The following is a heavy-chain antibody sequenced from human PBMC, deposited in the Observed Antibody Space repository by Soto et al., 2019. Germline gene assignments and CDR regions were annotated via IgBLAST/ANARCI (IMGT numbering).Heavy chain of an antibody. V-gene: IGHV3-21*01. CDR1: VFTFVIYS. CDR3: ERDHRIIDKAMVHWLET. J-gene: IGHJ5*02. Sequence: GGSXRLCCAASVFTFVIYSRNVIRHAPGQGLECVSSISSSSYIEYAASVKGRFTISRENAKKSLYLQMNSLRAEDTAVYYCERDHRIIDKAMVHWLETWGPGTLVNVYS. D-gene: IGHD5-18*01. CDR2: ISSSSYI.